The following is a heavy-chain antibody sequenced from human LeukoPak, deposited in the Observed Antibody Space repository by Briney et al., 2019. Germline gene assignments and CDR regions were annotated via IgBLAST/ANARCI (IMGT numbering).Heavy chain of an antibody. D-gene: IGHD4-17*01. V-gene: IGHV3-21*01. CDR1: GFTFSSYS. CDR2: ISSSSSYI. J-gene: IGHJ4*02. Sequence: GGSLRLSCAASGFTFSSYSMNWVRQAPGKGLEWVSSISSSSSYIYYAASMKGRFTISRDNPKHSLYLQMNSLRAEDTGVYYCARDSPCGDFFDYWGQGTLVTVSS. CDR3: ARDSPCGDFFDY.